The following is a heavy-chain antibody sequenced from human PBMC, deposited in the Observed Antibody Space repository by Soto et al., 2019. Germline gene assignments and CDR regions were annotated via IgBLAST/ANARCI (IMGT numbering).Heavy chain of an antibody. CDR3: ARPLIEGFGAYYYYYGMDV. J-gene: IGHJ6*02. CDR2: ISYDGSNK. Sequence: GGSLRLSCAASGFTFSSYAMHWVRQAPGKGLEWVAVISYDGSNKYYADSVKGRFTISRDNSKNTLYLQMNSLRAEDTAVYYCARPLIEGFGAYYYYYGMDVWGQGTTVTVSS. D-gene: IGHD3-10*01. V-gene: IGHV3-30-3*01. CDR1: GFTFSSYA.